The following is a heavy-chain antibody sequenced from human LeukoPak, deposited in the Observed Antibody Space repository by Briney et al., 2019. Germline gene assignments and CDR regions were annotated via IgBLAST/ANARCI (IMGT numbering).Heavy chain of an antibody. J-gene: IGHJ4*02. V-gene: IGHV3-30*03. CDR1: GFTFSSYG. CDR2: ISYDGSNK. Sequence: GRSLRLSCAASGFTFSSYGMHWVRQAPGKGLEWVAVISYDGSNKYYADSVKGRFTISRDNSKNTLYLQMNSLRAEDTAVYYCATVRYSSGWYDFDYWGQGTLVTVSS. CDR3: ATVRYSSGWYDFDY. D-gene: IGHD6-19*01.